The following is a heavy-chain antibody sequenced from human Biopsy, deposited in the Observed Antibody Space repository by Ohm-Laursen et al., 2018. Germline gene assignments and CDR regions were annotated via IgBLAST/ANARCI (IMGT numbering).Heavy chain of an antibody. V-gene: IGHV1-46*01. J-gene: IGHJ6*02. CDR1: GNTFATYH. D-gene: IGHD5-24*01. Sequence: ASVKASCQASGNTFATYHIHWVRQAPGQGLEWMGVISPSGATTSFSQKFQGRITMTRDTSTGTLYMDLNSLGSEDTAVYYCARAGVGSDGTDSYYYGMDVWGPGTTVTVSS. CDR3: ARAGVGSDGTDSYYYGMDV. CDR2: ISPSGATT.